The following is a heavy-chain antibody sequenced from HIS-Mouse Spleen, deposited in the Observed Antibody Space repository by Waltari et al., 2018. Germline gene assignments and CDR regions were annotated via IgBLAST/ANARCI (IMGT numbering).Heavy chain of an antibody. CDR2: IYYSGST. J-gene: IGHJ2*01. V-gene: IGHV4-39*07. CDR1: GGSLRSSIYH. CDR3: AREIPYSSSWYDWYFDL. D-gene: IGHD6-13*01. Sequence: QLQLQESGPGLVKPSETLSLTCTVSGGSLRSSIYHAGGIRPPPGKGLEWIGSIYYSGSTYYNPSLKSRVTISVDTSKNQFSLKLSSVTAADTAVYYCAREIPYSSSWYDWYFDLWGRGTLVTVSS.